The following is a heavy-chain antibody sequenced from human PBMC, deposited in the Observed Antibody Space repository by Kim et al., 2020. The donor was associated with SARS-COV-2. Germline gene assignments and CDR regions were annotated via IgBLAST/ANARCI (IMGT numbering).Heavy chain of an antibody. D-gene: IGHD3-3*01. CDR1: GFTFSSYA. Sequence: GGSLRLSCAASGFTFSSYAMSWVRQAPGKGLEWVSAISGSGGSTYYADSVKGRFTISRDNSKNTLYLQMNSLRAEDTAVYYCAKDYSRGDFWSVPLSDAFDIWGQGTLVTVSS. J-gene: IGHJ3*02. CDR2: ISGSGGST. V-gene: IGHV3-23*01. CDR3: AKDYSRGDFWSVPLSDAFDI.